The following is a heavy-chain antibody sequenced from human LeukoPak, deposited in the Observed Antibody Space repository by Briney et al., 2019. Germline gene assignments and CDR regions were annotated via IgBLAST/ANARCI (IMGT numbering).Heavy chain of an antibody. CDR1: GGSISSGSYY. D-gene: IGHD3-3*01. J-gene: IGHJ4*02. CDR2: IYTSGST. V-gene: IGHV4-61*02. CDR3: ARDHPIRYFDY. Sequence: PSQTLSLTCTVSGGSISSGSYYWSWIRQPAGKGLEWIGRIYTSGSTNYNPSLKSRVTISVDTSKNQFSLKLSSVTAADTAVYYCARDHPIRYFDYWGQGTLVTASS.